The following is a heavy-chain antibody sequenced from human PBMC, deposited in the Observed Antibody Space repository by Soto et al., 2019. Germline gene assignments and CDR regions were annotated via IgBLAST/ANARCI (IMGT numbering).Heavy chain of an antibody. J-gene: IGHJ6*03. V-gene: IGHV1-18*04. CDR3: ARDHRKNVVVVPADYYYYYMDV. CDR1: GYTFTGYY. CDR2: NNPNNGNT. Sequence: ASAAVSSKASGYTFTGYYMHWFQQAPGQGLEWIGWNNPNNGNTNYAQKLQGRVIMNTDKSKNTDYMELRSLRYDDTAVYYCARDHRKNVVVVPADYYYYYMDVWGKGTTVTVSS. D-gene: IGHD2-2*01.